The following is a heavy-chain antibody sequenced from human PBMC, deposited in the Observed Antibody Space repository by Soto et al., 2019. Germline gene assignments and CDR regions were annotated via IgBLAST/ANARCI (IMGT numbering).Heavy chain of an antibody. CDR1: GFTFSNAW. CDR3: TTKITMVRGVIGG. Sequence: GSLRLSCAASGFTFSNAWMSWVRQAPGKGLEWVGRIKSKTDGGTTDYAAPVKGRFTISRDDSKNTLYLQMNSLKTEDTAVYYCTTKITMVRGVIGGWGQGSLVTVSS. CDR2: IKSKTDGGTT. V-gene: IGHV3-15*01. D-gene: IGHD3-10*01. J-gene: IGHJ4*02.